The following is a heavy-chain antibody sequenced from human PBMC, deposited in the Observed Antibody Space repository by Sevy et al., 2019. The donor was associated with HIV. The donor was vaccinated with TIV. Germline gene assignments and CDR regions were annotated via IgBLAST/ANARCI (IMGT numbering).Heavy chain of an antibody. CDR2: INNDGSKT. V-gene: IGHV3-7*01. J-gene: IGHJ4*02. D-gene: IGHD1-20*01. CDR3: AREQITGAKPYWFDY. CDR1: GFTFSNYW. Sequence: GGSLRLSCAASGFTFSNYWMHWVRQAPGKGLEWVAIINNDGSKTYYSDSVKGRFSVSRDNAKNTLYLQMNSLRAEDSAMYYCAREQITGAKPYWFDYWGQGTLVTVSS.